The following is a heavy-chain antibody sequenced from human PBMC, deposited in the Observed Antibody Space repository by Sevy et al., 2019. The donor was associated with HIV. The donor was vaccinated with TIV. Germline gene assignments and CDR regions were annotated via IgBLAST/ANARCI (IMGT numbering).Heavy chain of an antibody. Sequence: GGSLRLPCVASGFRFSSYAMSWVRQAPGKGLEWVSDISGSGDNTHYAGSVKGRFTISRDNAKNTLYLQMNSLRAEDTAVYYCAKHIAAANFDYWGQGTLVTVSS. CDR3: AKHIAAANFDY. CDR2: ISGSGDNT. V-gene: IGHV3-23*01. D-gene: IGHD6-13*01. J-gene: IGHJ4*02. CDR1: GFRFSSYA.